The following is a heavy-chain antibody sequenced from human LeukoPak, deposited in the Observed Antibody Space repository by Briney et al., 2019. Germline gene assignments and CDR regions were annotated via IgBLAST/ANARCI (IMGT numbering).Heavy chain of an antibody. CDR2: ISAYNGNT. Sequence: ASVKVSCKASGYTFTSYGISWVRQAPGQGLEWVGWISAYNGNTNYAQKLQGRVTMTTDTSTSTAYMELRSLRSDDTAVYYCARDQSIAVAGTPTDYWGQGTLVTVSS. V-gene: IGHV1-18*01. CDR1: GYTFTSYG. D-gene: IGHD6-19*01. CDR3: ARDQSIAVAGTPTDY. J-gene: IGHJ4*02.